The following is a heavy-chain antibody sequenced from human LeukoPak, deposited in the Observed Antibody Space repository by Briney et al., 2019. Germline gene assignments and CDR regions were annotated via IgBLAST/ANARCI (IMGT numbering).Heavy chain of an antibody. CDR3: AKDIMGIVGSTDV. J-gene: IGHJ6*02. CDR2: ISWNSGSL. D-gene: IGHD1-26*01. Sequence: GGSLRLSCAASGFTFDDYAMHWVRQAPGKGLEWVSGISWNSGSLGYADSVKGRFTISRDNAKNSLYLQMNSLRAEDTALYYCAKDIMGIVGSTDVWGQGTTVTVSS. CDR1: GFTFDDYA. V-gene: IGHV3-9*01.